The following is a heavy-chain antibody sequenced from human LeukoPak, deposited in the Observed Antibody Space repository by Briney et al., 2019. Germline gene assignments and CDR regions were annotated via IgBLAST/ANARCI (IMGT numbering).Heavy chain of an antibody. V-gene: IGHV4-59*01. J-gene: IGHJ2*01. Sequence: SETLSLTCTVSGGSISSYYWSWIRQPPGKGLEWIGYIYYSGSTNYNPSLKSRVNMSVDTSKNQFSLKLSSVTAADTAVYYCTSAETGDAYWYFDLWGRGTLVTVSS. CDR3: TSAETGDAYWYFDL. CDR1: GGSISSYY. D-gene: IGHD7-27*01. CDR2: IYYSGST.